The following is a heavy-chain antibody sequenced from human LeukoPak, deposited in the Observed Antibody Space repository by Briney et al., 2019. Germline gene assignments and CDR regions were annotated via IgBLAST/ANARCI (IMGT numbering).Heavy chain of an antibody. D-gene: IGHD3-9*01. J-gene: IGHJ6*02. Sequence: ASVKVSCKASGYTFTGYYMHWVRQAPGQGLEWMGWINPNSGGTNYAQKFQGWVTMTRDTSISTAYMELSRLRSDDTAVYYCARSYDILTGPNSLHYYYYGMDVWGQGTTVTVSS. V-gene: IGHV1-2*04. CDR3: ARSYDILTGPNSLHYYYYGMDV. CDR2: INPNSGGT. CDR1: GYTFTGYY.